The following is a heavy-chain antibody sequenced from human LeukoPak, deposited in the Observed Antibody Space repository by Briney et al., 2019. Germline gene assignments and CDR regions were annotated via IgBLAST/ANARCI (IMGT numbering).Heavy chain of an antibody. V-gene: IGHV4-61*02. CDR3: ARAPRITMVRGALEAFDI. J-gene: IGHJ3*02. D-gene: IGHD3-10*01. Sequence: PSETLSLTCTVSGGSISSGTYYWSWIRQPAGKGLEWIGRIYTSGSTNYNPSLKSRVTISLDTSKNQFSLKLNSVTAADTAVYYCARAPRITMVRGALEAFDIWGQGTMVTVS. CDR1: GGSISSGTYY. CDR2: IYTSGST.